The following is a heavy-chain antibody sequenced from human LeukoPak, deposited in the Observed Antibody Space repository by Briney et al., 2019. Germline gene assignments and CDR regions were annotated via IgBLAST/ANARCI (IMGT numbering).Heavy chain of an antibody. J-gene: IGHJ6*03. CDR2: IRYDGSNK. Sequence: PGGSLRLSCAASGFTFSSYGMHWVRQAPGKGLEWVAFIRYDGSNKYYADSVKGRFTISRDNSKNTLYLQMNSLRAEDTAVYYCAKTAARLDYYYYMDVWGKGTTVTVS. CDR1: GFTFSSYG. D-gene: IGHD6-6*01. CDR3: AKTAARLDYYYYMDV. V-gene: IGHV3-30*02.